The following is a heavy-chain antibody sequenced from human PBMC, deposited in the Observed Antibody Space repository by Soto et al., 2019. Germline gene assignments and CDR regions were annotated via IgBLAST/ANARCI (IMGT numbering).Heavy chain of an antibody. CDR1: GGTLNSYY. CDR3: ARVADPGYFYDS. V-gene: IGHV4-59*01. D-gene: IGHD3-10*01. CDR2: IFYSGSA. Sequence: SETLSLTCSVPGGTLNSYYWSWIRQPAGKGLEWIAYIFYSGSANYNPSLKSRVSISVDTSKNQFSLKLTSVTAADTAVYYCARVADPGYFYDSWGQGTLVTVSS. J-gene: IGHJ4*02.